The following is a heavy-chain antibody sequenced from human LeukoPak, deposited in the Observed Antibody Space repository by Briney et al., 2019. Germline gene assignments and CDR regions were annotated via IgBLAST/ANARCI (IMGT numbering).Heavy chain of an antibody. CDR3: TTDPIYYYGMDV. CDR2: IKSKTDGGTT. CDR1: GFTFSNAW. J-gene: IGHJ6*02. V-gene: IGHV3-15*07. Sequence: GGSLRLSCAASGFTFSNAWMNWVRQAPGKGLEWVGRIKSKTDGGTTDYAAPVKGRFTISRDDSKNTLYLQMNSLKNEDTAVYYCTTDPIYYYGMDVWGQGTTVTVSS.